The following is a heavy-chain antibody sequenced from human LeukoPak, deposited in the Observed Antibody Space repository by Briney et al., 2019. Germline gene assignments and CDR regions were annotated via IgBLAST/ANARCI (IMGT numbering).Heavy chain of an antibody. J-gene: IGHJ3*02. CDR2: IYPGDSDT. V-gene: IGHV5-51*01. CDR3: ARRSLTMVRGVISDDAFDI. Sequence: GESLKISCKGSGYSFTSYWIGWVRQMPGKGLGWMGIIYPGDSDTRYSPSFQGQVAISADKSISTAYLQWSSLKASDTAMYYCARRSLTMVRGVISDDAFDIWGQGTMVTVSS. D-gene: IGHD3-10*01. CDR1: GYSFTSYW.